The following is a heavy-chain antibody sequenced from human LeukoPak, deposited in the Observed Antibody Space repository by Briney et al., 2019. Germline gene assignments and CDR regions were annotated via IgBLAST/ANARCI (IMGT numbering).Heavy chain of an antibody. D-gene: IGHD3-22*01. CDR2: IIPIHGIA. CDR3: ASPPINNYDSSGYYPY. Sequence: ASVKVSCKASGGTFSSYTISWVRQAPGQGLEWMGRIIPIHGIANYAQKFQGRVTITADKSTSTAYMELSSLRSEDTAVYYCASPPINNYDSSGYYPYWGQGTLVTVSS. J-gene: IGHJ4*02. CDR1: GGTFSSYT. V-gene: IGHV1-69*02.